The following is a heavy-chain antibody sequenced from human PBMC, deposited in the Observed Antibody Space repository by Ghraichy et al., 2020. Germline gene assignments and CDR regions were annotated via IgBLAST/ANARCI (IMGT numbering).Heavy chain of an antibody. D-gene: IGHD4-17*01. CDR1: GYTFTSYG. V-gene: IGHV1-18*04. CDR2: ISAYNGNT. Sequence: ASVKVSCKASGYTFTSYGISWVRQAPGQGLEWMGWISAYNGNTNYAQKLQGRVTMTTDTSTSTAYMELRSLRSDDTAVYYCARDRVPDYGDFSLGYWGQGTLVTVSS. CDR3: ARDRVPDYGDFSLGY. J-gene: IGHJ4*02.